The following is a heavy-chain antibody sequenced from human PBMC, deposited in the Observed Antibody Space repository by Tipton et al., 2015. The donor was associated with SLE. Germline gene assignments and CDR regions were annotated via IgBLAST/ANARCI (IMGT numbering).Heavy chain of an antibody. J-gene: IGHJ4*02. Sequence: TLSLTCSVSGGSIRGFYGIWIRQSPGKGLEWIGYIYYTGHTASNPSLKSRLTMSVDTSKNLFSLKLSSVTAADTAVYYCAGDIIGGAECYSDWGQGTLVTVSS. CDR1: GGSIRGFY. D-gene: IGHD2-21*01. CDR2: IYYTGHT. CDR3: AGDIIGGAECYSD. V-gene: IGHV4-59*01.